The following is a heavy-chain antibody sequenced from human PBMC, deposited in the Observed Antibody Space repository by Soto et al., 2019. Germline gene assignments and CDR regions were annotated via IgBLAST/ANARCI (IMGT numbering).Heavy chain of an antibody. Sequence: QVQLVQSGAEVKKPGASVKVSCKASGYTFTSYGISWVRQAPGQGLEWMGWISAYNGNTNYAQKLQGRVTMTTDTDTSTAYMELRSLRADDTAVYYCARVMVYCSGGSCDTNWFDPWGQGTLVTVSS. CDR3: ARVMVYCSGGSCDTNWFDP. CDR1: GYTFTSYG. J-gene: IGHJ5*02. V-gene: IGHV1-18*01. D-gene: IGHD2-15*01. CDR2: ISAYNGNT.